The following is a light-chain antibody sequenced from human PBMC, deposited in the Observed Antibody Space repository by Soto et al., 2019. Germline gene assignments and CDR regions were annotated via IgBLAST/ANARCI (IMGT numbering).Light chain of an antibody. CDR3: QQYNNWPPWT. V-gene: IGKV3-20*01. Sequence: NVLTQSPGTLSLSPGERATLSCRASQSVRSNYLAWYQQKPGQAPRLLIYAASSRATGIADRFSGSGSGTEFTLTISSLQSEDFAVYYCQQYNNWPPWTFGQGTKVDIK. J-gene: IGKJ1*01. CDR1: QSVRSNY. CDR2: AAS.